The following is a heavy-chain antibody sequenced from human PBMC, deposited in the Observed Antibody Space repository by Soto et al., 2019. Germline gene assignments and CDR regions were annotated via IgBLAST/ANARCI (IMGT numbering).Heavy chain of an antibody. CDR3: ARAHSDYDPFDY. D-gene: IGHD5-12*01. V-gene: IGHV4-59*08. CDR1: GGSISSYY. CDR2: IYYSGST. Sequence: SETLSLTCTVSGGSISSYYWSWIRQPPGKGLEWIGYIYYSGSTNYNPSLKSRVTISVDTSKNQFSLKLSSVTAADTAVFYCARAHSDYDPFDYWGQGTLVTVSS. J-gene: IGHJ4*02.